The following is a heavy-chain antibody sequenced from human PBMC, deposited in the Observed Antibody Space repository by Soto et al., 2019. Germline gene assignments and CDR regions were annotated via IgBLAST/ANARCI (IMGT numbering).Heavy chain of an antibody. J-gene: IGHJ4*02. D-gene: IGHD2-15*01. CDR3: ARLTGPNCSGGSCYSDY. CDR1: GYSFTSYW. V-gene: IGHV5-51*01. CDR2: IYPGDSDT. Sequence: PGESLKISCNGSGYSFTSYWIGWVRQMPGKGLEWMGIIYPGDSDTRYSPSFQGQVTISADKSISTAYLQWSSLKASDTAMYYCARLTGPNCSGGSCYSDYWGQGTLVTVSS.